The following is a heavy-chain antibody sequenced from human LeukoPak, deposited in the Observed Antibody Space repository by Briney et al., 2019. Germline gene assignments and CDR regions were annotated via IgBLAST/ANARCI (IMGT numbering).Heavy chain of an antibody. Sequence: PGASVKVSCKASGFTFTSYDINWVRQASGQGLEWMGWMNPNNGNTGYAQKFQGRVTMTRDTSTSTVYMELSSLRSEDTAVYYCARGLWGFDYWGQGTLVTVSS. CDR2: MNPNNGNT. CDR3: ARGLWGFDY. CDR1: GFTFTSYD. V-gene: IGHV1-8*01. J-gene: IGHJ4*02. D-gene: IGHD2-21*01.